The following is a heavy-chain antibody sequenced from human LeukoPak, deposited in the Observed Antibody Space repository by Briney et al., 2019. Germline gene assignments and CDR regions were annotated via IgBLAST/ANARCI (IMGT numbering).Heavy chain of an antibody. CDR2: INPNSGGT. V-gene: IGHV1-2*06. CDR1: GYTFTGYY. D-gene: IGHD2-15*01. J-gene: IGHJ4*02. Sequence: GASVKVSCKASGYTFTGYYTHWVRQAPGQGLERMGRINPNSGGTNYAQKFQGRVTMTRDTSISTAYMELSRLRSDDTAVYYCARAGYCSGGSCYGGMNYWGQGTLVTVSS. CDR3: ARAGYCSGGSCYGGMNY.